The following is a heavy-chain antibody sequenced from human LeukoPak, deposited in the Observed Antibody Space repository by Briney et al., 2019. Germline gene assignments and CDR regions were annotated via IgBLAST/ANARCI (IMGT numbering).Heavy chain of an antibody. CDR1: GGSISSGDYY. Sequence: SQTLSLTCTVSGGSISSGDYYWSWIRQPPGKGLEWIGYIYNNGRTYYNPSLKSRVTISVDTSKNLFSLKVSSVTAADAAVYYCARGRSSSWSSFDYWGQGTLVTVSS. CDR2: IYNNGRT. D-gene: IGHD6-13*01. CDR3: ARGRSSSWSSFDY. V-gene: IGHV4-30-4*01. J-gene: IGHJ4*02.